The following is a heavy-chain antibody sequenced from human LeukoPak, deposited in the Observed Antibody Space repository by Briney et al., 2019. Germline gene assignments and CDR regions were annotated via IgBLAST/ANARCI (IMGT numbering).Heavy chain of an antibody. V-gene: IGHV1-24*01. Sequence: ASVKVSCKVSGYTLTELSMHWVRQAPGKGLEWMGGFDPEDGETTYAQKFQGRVTMTEDTSTDTAYMELSSLRSEDTAVYYCATDYGGNSYYFDYWGQGTLVTVSS. CDR3: ATDYGGNSYYFDY. CDR1: GYTLTELS. D-gene: IGHD4-23*01. CDR2: FDPEDGET. J-gene: IGHJ4*02.